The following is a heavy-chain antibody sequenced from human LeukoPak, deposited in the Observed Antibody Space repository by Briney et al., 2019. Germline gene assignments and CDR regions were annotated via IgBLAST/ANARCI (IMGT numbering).Heavy chain of an antibody. CDR3: ARVRFYDTTGYSTSYFLDY. J-gene: IGHJ4*02. Sequence: PSETLSLTCAVSGGPIIASYWSWIRQPPGKGLEWIGYTHRSGTGNYNPSLKSRVTISIDTSKNRFSLRLTSVTAADTAVYYCARVRFYDTTGYSTSYFLDYWGQGDLVTVSS. CDR2: THRSGTG. V-gene: IGHV4-59*01. D-gene: IGHD3-22*01. CDR1: GGPIIASY.